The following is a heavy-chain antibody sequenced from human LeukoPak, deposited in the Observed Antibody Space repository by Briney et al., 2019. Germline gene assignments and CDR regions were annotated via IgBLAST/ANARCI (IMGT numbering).Heavy chain of an antibody. CDR1: GYSFTSYW. D-gene: IGHD3-10*01. V-gene: IGHV5-51*01. Sequence: GESLKISRKGSGYSFTSYWIGWVRQMPGKGLEWMGIIYPGDSDTRYSPSFQGQVTISADKSISTAYLQWSSLKASDTAMYYCARQGKLWFGELSSLYYYYYMDVWGKGTTVTISS. CDR3: ARQGKLWFGELSSLYYYYYMDV. J-gene: IGHJ6*03. CDR2: IYPGDSDT.